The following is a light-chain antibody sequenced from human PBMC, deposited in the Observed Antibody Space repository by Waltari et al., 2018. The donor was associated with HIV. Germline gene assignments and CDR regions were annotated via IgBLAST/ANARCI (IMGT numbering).Light chain of an antibody. V-gene: IGLV2-23*02. CDR2: EVN. Sequence: QSALTQPASVSGSPGQSITISCPGTSSDVGSYNLVSWYQQYPGKAPKLMIYEVNKRPSGISTRFSGSKSGNTSSLTISGLQAEDEADYYCCSYAGSRRVFGTGTKVTVL. CDR1: SSDVGSYNL. J-gene: IGLJ1*01. CDR3: CSYAGSRRV.